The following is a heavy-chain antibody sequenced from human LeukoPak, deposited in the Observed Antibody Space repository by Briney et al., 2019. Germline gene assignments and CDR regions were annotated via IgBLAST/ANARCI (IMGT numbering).Heavy chain of an antibody. Sequence: GGSLRLSCEASGFTFSYYWMNWVRQAPGKGLEWVANIKEDGWEIYYADSVKGRFSISRDNAQTSLYLQMNSLRAEDTAVYYCARDVVFDYWGQGTLVTVSS. CDR3: ARDVVFDY. J-gene: IGHJ4*02. CDR1: GFTFSYYW. CDR2: IKEDGWEI. V-gene: IGHV3-7*01. D-gene: IGHD2-21*01.